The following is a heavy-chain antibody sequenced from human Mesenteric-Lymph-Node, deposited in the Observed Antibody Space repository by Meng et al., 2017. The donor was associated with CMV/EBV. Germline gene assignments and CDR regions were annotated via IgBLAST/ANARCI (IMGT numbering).Heavy chain of an antibody. D-gene: IGHD2-15*01. CDR1: GFTFSDYY. Sequence: GGSLRLSCAASGFTFSDYYMSWIRQAPGKGLEWVSYISSSGSTIYYADSVEGRFTISRDNAKNSLYLQMNSLRAEDTAVYYCARDGKCNGGTCYFFYGLDVWGRGTTVTVSS. V-gene: IGHV3-11*01. CDR2: ISSSGSTI. CDR3: ARDGKCNGGTCYFFYGLDV. J-gene: IGHJ6*02.